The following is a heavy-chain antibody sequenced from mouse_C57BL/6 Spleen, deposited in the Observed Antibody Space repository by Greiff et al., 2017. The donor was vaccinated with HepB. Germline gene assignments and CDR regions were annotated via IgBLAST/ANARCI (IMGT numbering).Heavy chain of an antibody. CDR3: ARLFTSYFDY. J-gene: IGHJ2*01. CDR1: GFTFSSYT. Sequence: EVHLVESGGGLVKPGGSLKLSCAASGFTFSSYTMSWVRQTPEKRLEWVATISGGGGNTYYPDSVKGRFTISRDNAKNTLYLQMSSLRSEDTALYYCARLFTSYFDYWGQGTTLTVSS. CDR2: ISGGGGNT. V-gene: IGHV5-9*01.